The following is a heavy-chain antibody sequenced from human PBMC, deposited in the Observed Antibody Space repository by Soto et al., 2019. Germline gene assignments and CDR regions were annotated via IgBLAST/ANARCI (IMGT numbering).Heavy chain of an antibody. CDR1: GFTFRSYP. CDR2: ISGSGGST. V-gene: IGHV3-23*01. CDR3: AKDLGIDIVVVVAATGFDY. Sequence: GRSVRLACAASGFTFRSYPMRWVRQAPGKGLEWVSAISGSGGSTYYADSVKGRFTISRDNSKNTLYLQMNSLRAEDTAVYYCAKDLGIDIVVVVAATGFDYWGQGT. D-gene: IGHD2-15*01. J-gene: IGHJ4*02.